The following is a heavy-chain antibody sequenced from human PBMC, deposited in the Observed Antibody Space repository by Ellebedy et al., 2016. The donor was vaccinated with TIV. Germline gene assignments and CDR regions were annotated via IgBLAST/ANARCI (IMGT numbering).Heavy chain of an antibody. CDR3: ARVGDGDYSGYFEY. CDR1: GYIFTIYG. Sequence: AASVKVSCKASGYIFTIYGVSWVRQAPGQGLEWMGWISGDNGYPNYARKFQGRVTMTTDTSTTTVYMELRSLRSGDTAVYYCARVGDGDYSGYFEYWGQGTPVTVSS. V-gene: IGHV1-18*04. D-gene: IGHD4-17*01. J-gene: IGHJ4*02. CDR2: ISGDNGYP.